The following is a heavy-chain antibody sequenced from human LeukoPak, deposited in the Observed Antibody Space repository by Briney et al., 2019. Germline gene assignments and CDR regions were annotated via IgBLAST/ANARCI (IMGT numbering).Heavy chain of an antibody. V-gene: IGHV3-66*01. D-gene: IGHD1-26*01. J-gene: IGHJ3*02. Sequence: TGGSLRLSCAASGFTVSSNYMGWVRQAPGKGLEWVSVIYSGGSTYYADSVKGRFTISRDNSKSTLYLQMNSLRAEDTAVYYCARVAWDDAFDIWGQGTMVTVSS. CDR2: IYSGGST. CDR1: GFTVSSNY. CDR3: ARVAWDDAFDI.